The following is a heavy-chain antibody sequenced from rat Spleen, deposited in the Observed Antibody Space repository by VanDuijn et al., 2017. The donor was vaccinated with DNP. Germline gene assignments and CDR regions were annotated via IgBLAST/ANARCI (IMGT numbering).Heavy chain of an antibody. CDR2: ITSSGGST. J-gene: IGHJ2*01. CDR1: GFTFNNYW. V-gene: IGHV5-31*01. D-gene: IGHD1-11*01. Sequence: EVQLVESGGDLVQPGRSLKLSCVASGFTFNNYWMTWIRQVPGKGLEWVASITSSGGSTYYPDSVKGRFTISRDNAKNTLYLQMNSLRSEDTATYYCARLRRVHYFDYWGQGVMVTVSS. CDR3: ARLRRVHYFDY.